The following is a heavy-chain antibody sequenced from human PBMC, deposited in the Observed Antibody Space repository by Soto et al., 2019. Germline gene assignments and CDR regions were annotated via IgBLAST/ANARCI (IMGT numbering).Heavy chain of an antibody. Sequence: SLRLSCAASGFTFSSYSMNWVRHAPGKGLEWVSSISSSSSYIYYADSVKGRFTISRDNAKNSLYLQMNSLRAEDTAVYYCARSSTGPVSYDFWSGSGLFDYWGQGTLVTVSS. CDR2: ISSSSSYI. J-gene: IGHJ4*02. D-gene: IGHD3-3*01. V-gene: IGHV3-21*01. CDR1: GFTFSSYS. CDR3: ARSSTGPVSYDFWSGSGLFDY.